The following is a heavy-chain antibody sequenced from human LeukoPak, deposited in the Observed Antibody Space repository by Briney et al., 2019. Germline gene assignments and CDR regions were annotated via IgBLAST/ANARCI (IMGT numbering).Heavy chain of an antibody. J-gene: IGHJ4*02. V-gene: IGHV4-39*07. D-gene: IGHD6-6*01. CDR1: GGSISSSSYY. CDR3: ARIEYSSSGYFDY. CDR2: IYYSGST. Sequence: SETLSLTCTVSGGSISSSSYYWGWIRQPPGKGLEWIGSIYYSGSTYYNPSLKSRVTISVDTSKNQFSLKLSSATAADTAVYYCARIEYSSSGYFDYWGQGTLVTVSS.